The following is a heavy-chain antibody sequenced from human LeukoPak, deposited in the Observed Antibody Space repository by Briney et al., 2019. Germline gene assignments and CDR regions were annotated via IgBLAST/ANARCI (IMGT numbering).Heavy chain of an antibody. CDR3: ARAPIVGASGGGVNYYYYGMDV. CDR1: GGSISSYY. Sequence: PSETLSLTCPVSGGSISSYYWSWIRQPPGKGLEWIGYIYYSGSTNYNPSLKSRVTISVDTSKNQFSLKLSSVTAADTAVYYCARAPIVGASGGGVNYYYYGMDVWGQGTTVTVSS. J-gene: IGHJ6*02. CDR2: IYYSGST. V-gene: IGHV4-59*01. D-gene: IGHD1-26*01.